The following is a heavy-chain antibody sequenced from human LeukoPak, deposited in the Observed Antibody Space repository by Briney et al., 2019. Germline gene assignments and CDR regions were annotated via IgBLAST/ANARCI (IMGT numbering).Heavy chain of an antibody. D-gene: IGHD2-21*02. CDR3: ARERGIVVVTARNWFDP. V-gene: IGHV4-34*01. J-gene: IGHJ5*02. CDR2: INHSGST. Sequence: PSETLSLTCAVYGGSFSGYYWSWIRQPPGKGLEWIGEINHSGSTNYNPSLKSRVTISVDTSKNQFSLKLSSVTAADTAVYYCARERGIVVVTARNWFDPWGHGTLVTVSS. CDR1: GGSFSGYY.